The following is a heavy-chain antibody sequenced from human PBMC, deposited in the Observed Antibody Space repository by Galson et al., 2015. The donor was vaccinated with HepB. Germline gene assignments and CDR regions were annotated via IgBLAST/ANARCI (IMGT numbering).Heavy chain of an antibody. CDR3: AREDATITVAALEY. CDR2: IWYDGSNK. V-gene: IGHV3-33*01. J-gene: IGHJ4*02. D-gene: IGHD6-19*01. Sequence: SLRLSCAASGFTFSSHGMHWVRQAPGKGLEWLAGIWYDGSNKHYADSLKGRFRISRDNTKNTLFLEADSLRAEDTAVYYCAREDATITVAALEYWGQGVLVTVSS. CDR1: GFTFSSHG.